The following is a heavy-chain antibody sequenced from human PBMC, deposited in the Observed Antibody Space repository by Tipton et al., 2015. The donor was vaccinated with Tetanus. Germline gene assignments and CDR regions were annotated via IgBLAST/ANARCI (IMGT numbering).Heavy chain of an antibody. Sequence: TLSLTCTVSGGSISSYYWTWIRQPPGRGLEWIGYVHYSGSTNYSPSLRSRVTLSRDNAKNTLYLQMNSLRAEDTAVYYCARDAGGGTPFDSWGQGTLVTVSS. V-gene: IGHV4-59*12. D-gene: IGHD3-10*01. CDR1: GGSISSYY. J-gene: IGHJ4*02. CDR3: ARDAGGGTPFDS. CDR2: VHYSGST.